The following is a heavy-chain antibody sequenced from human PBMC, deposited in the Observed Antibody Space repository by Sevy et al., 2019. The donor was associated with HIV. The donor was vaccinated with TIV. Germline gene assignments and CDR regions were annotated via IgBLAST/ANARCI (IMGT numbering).Heavy chain of an antibody. D-gene: IGHD3-10*01. CDR2: IWYDGTNK. J-gene: IGHJ4*02. CDR3: ARDKLPPVMVTMVRGALSYFFDY. Sequence: GGFLRLSCAASGFTFSSYGMHWVRQAPDKGLEWVAVIWYDGTNKYYADSVKGRFTISRDNSKNTLYLQMSSLRAEDTAVYYCARDKLPPVMVTMVRGALSYFFDYWGQGTLVTVSS. V-gene: IGHV3-33*01. CDR1: GFTFSSYG.